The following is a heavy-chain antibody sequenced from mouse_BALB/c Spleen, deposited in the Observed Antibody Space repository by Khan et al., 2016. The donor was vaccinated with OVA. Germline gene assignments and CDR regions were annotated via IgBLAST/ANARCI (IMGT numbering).Heavy chain of an antibody. D-gene: IGHD1-3*01. CDR3: SRAFYNGACFAY. J-gene: IGHJ3*01. CDR2: IWAGGST. Sequence: VQLQESGPGLVAPSQTLSITCTVSGFSLSNYGVHWVRQPPGKGLEWLGVIWAGGSTNHNSALMSRLSISKDDSKNQVFFKMNRLTTDDTAMCCCSRAFYNGACFAYWGQGTLVTVSA. CDR1: GFSLSNYG. V-gene: IGHV2-9*02.